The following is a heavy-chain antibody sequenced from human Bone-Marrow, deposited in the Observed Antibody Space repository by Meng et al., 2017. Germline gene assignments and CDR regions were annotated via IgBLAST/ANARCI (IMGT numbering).Heavy chain of an antibody. CDR1: GFTFSSYA. Sequence: GESLKISCAASGFTFSSYAMHWVRQAPGKGLEWVAVISYDGSNNYYADSVKGRFTISRDNSKNTLYLQMNSLRAEDTAVYYCARSRLLSGSSLLDAFDIWGQGTMVTVSS. J-gene: IGHJ3*02. V-gene: IGHV3-30*04. CDR3: ARSRLLSGSSLLDAFDI. CDR2: ISYDGSNN. D-gene: IGHD1-26*01.